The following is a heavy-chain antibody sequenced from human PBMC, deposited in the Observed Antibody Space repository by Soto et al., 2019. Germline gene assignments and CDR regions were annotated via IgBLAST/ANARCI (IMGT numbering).Heavy chain of an antibody. J-gene: IGHJ6*02. CDR2: IIPIFDTA. CDR1: GGTFSSYA. Sequence: ASVKVSCKTSGGTFSSYAISWVRQAPGQGLECLVGIIPIFDTANYAQKFQGRVTITADDSTSTAYLELSSLRSEDTAVYYFARHDCISTSCYYYYYYSMDVWGQGTTVTVSS. D-gene: IGHD2-2*01. CDR3: ARHDCISTSCYYYYYYSMDV. V-gene: IGHV1-69*13.